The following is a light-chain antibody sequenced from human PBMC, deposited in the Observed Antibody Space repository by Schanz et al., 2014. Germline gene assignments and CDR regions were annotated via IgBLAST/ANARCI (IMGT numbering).Light chain of an antibody. CDR3: HSYDTTLAGQV. V-gene: IGLV1-44*01. Sequence: QSVLTQPPSASATPGLRVTISCSGSSSNIGSNPVNWYQQLPGAAPKLMIYDVTNRPSGVPDRFSGSKSGNTASLTISGLQAEDEADYFCHSYDTTLAGQVFGTGTKLTVL. CDR2: DVT. J-gene: IGLJ1*01. CDR1: SSNIGSNP.